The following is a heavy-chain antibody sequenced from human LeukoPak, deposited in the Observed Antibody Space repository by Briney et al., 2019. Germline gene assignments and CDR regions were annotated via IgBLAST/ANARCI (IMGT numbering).Heavy chain of an antibody. Sequence: ASVKASCKASGYTFTGYYMHWVRQAPGQGLEWMGWINPNSGGTNYAQKFQGRVTMTRDTSISTAYMELSRLRSDDTAVYYCARDTKRAGASGSYSYWGQGTLVTVSS. CDR2: INPNSGGT. D-gene: IGHD1-26*01. J-gene: IGHJ4*02. CDR3: ARDTKRAGASGSYSY. V-gene: IGHV1-2*02. CDR1: GYTFTGYY.